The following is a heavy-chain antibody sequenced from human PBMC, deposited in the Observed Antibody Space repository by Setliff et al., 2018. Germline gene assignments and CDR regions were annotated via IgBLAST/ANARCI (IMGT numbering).Heavy chain of an antibody. CDR2: IYTNGNT. CDR3: ARDPGHRSGTWSLDY. V-gene: IGHV4-61*09. Sequence: SETLSLTCSVSGASLSSGSYYWSWIRQSAGKGPEWIGHIYTNGNTYYNPSLKSRVTISLDTSKNQFSLKLNSVTAADTAVYSCARDPGHRSGTWSLDYWGQGTLVTVS. CDR1: GASLSSGSYY. J-gene: IGHJ4*02. D-gene: IGHD2-21*01.